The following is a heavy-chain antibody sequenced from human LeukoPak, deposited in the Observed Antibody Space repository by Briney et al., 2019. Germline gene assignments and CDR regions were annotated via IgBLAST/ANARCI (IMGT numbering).Heavy chain of an antibody. V-gene: IGHV1-2*02. CDR1: GYTFTGYY. CDR3: ALLTPPSSYCSGGSCLDY. J-gene: IGHJ4*02. D-gene: IGHD2-15*01. Sequence: AASVKLSCKASGYTFTGYYMHWVRQAPGQGLEWMGWINPNSGGTNYAQKFQGRVTMTRDTSISTAYMELSRLRSDDTGVYYCALLTPPSSYCSGGSCLDYWGQGTLVTVSS. CDR2: INPNSGGT.